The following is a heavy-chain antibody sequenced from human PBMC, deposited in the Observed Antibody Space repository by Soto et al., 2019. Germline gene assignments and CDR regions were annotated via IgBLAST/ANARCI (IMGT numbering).Heavy chain of an antibody. J-gene: IGHJ6*02. CDR3: ARAHNSSITIFGVVMHVNYYGMDV. Sequence: QSQTLSLTCAISGDSVSSNSAAWNWIRQSPSRGLEWLGRTYYRSKWYNDYAVSVKSRITINPDTSKNQFSLQLNSVTPEDTAVYYCARAHNSSITIFGVVMHVNYYGMDVWGQGTTVTVSS. CDR2: TYYRSKWYN. V-gene: IGHV6-1*01. CDR1: GDSVSSNSAA. D-gene: IGHD3-3*01.